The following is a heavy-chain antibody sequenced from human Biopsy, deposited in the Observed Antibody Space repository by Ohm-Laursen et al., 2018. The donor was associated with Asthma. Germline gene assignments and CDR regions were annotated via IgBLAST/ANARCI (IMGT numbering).Heavy chain of an antibody. D-gene: IGHD6-19*01. CDR1: GGSISNSNYY. V-gene: IGHV4-39*01. CDR3: VRQSGYRSGWPKLLFVYYGMDV. J-gene: IGHJ6*02. CDR2: RHSSGSPYST. Sequence: PSETLSLTCTVSGGSISNSNYYWGWIRQSPGKGLEWIGSRHSSGSPYSTFYNPAPEIRVTISLDASKNEFSLGLTYVTAADTAKYYCVRQSGYRSGWPKLLFVYYGMDVWGPGTTVTVSS.